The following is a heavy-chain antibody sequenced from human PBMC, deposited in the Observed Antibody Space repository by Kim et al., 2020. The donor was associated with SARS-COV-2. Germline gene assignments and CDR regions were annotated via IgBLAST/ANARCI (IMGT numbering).Heavy chain of an antibody. J-gene: IGHJ6*02. CDR2: IYSGGST. V-gene: IGHV3-53*01. Sequence: GGSLRLSCAASGFTVSSNYMSWVRQAPGKGLEWVSVIYSGGSTYYADSVNGRFTISRDNSKNTLYLQMNSLRAEDTAVYYCAREVRIQLPSDYYYGMDVWGQGTTVTVSS. CDR3: AREVRIQLPSDYYYGMDV. CDR1: GFTVSSNY. D-gene: IGHD5-18*01.